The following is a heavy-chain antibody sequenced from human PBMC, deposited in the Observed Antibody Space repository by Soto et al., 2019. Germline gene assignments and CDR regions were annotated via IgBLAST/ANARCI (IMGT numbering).Heavy chain of an antibody. Sequence: QVQLVQSGAEVKKPGSSVKVSCKASGGTFSSYAISWVRQAPGQGLEWMGGIIPIFGPGNYAQKFQGRVTLTADESTSTAYMELSSLRSEDTAVYYCARGNHRWLQLWYFDLWGRGTWSLSPQ. D-gene: IGHD5-12*01. V-gene: IGHV1-69*12. CDR1: GGTFSSYA. CDR3: ARGNHRWLQLWYFDL. J-gene: IGHJ2*01. CDR2: IIPIFGPG.